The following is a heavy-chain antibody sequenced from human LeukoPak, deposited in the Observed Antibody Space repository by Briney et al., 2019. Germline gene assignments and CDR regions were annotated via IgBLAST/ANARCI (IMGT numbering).Heavy chain of an antibody. J-gene: IGHJ3*02. D-gene: IGHD3-22*01. CDR2: IYYSGST. CDR1: GGSISSGGYY. CDR3: ARTYYDSSGYYQYDAFDI. Sequence: SETLSLTCTVSGGSISSGGYYWSWIRQPPGKGLEWIGYIYYSGSTYYNPSLKSRVTISVDASKNQFSLKLSSVTAADTAVYYCARTYYDSSGYYQYDAFDIWGQGTMVTVSS. V-gene: IGHV4-30-4*01.